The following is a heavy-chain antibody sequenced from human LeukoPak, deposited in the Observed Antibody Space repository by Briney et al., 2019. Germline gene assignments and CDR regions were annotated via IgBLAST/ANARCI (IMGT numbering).Heavy chain of an antibody. CDR1: GGSISSYY. V-gene: IGHV4-4*09. J-gene: IGHJ4*02. CDR2: IYTSGST. Sequence: PSETLSLTCPVSGGSISSYYWSWIRQPPGKGLEWIGYIYTSGSTNYNPSLKSRVTISVDTSKNRFSLKLSSVTAADTAVYYCAGTYSGSYPAFDYWGQGTLVTVSS. CDR3: AGTYSGSYPAFDY. D-gene: IGHD1-26*01.